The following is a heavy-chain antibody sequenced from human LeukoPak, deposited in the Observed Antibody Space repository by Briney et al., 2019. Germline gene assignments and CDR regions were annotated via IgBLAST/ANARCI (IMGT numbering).Heavy chain of an antibody. Sequence: ASVKVSCKASGYTFTNYGISWVRQAPGQGLECMGWISAYNGNTNYTQRFQGRVTMTTDTSTSTAYMELRSLRSDDTAVYYCARVRDYGGIGEDYWGQGTLATVSS. V-gene: IGHV1-18*01. D-gene: IGHD3-16*01. CDR2: ISAYNGNT. CDR3: ARVRDYGGIGEDY. CDR1: GYTFTNYG. J-gene: IGHJ4*02.